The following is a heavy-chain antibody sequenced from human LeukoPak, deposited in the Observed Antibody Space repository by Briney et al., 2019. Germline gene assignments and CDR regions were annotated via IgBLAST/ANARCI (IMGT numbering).Heavy chain of an antibody. D-gene: IGHD1-26*01. CDR3: AREESGSLDF. V-gene: IGHV3-33*01. CDR1: GFTLSTYG. Sequence: GGSLRLSCAASGFTLSTYGMHWVRHAPGEGREWVAIIWYDGSNKYYADSVKGRFTISRDISTNTLHLQMNSLRADDTAVYYCAREESGSLDFWGQGTLVTVSS. CDR2: IWYDGSNK. J-gene: IGHJ4*02.